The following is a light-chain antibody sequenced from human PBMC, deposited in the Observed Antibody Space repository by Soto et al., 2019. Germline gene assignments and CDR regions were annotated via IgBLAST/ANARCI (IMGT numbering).Light chain of an antibody. CDR2: AAS. V-gene: IGKV3-20*01. Sequence: EIGLTQSPCTLSLSTGETATLSCRASQTGDSRYLAWYQQKRGQAPRRLIYAASSRATGVPDRFSGSGSGTDFTLTIRRLEPEDFAVYYCQQYDSTVWTFGQGTKVDIK. J-gene: IGKJ1*01. CDR1: QTGDSRY. CDR3: QQYDSTVWT.